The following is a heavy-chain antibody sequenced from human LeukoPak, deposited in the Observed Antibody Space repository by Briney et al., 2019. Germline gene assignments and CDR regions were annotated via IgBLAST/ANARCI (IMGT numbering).Heavy chain of an antibody. J-gene: IGHJ4*02. Sequence: GASVKVSCKASGYSFTGHSMYWVRQAPGQGLEWKGWIKPNSGGTNYAQKFQGRVTVTRDTSISTAYMELSRLRSDDTAVYYCARGPHGRIYDILTGFDYWGQGTLVTVSS. CDR3: ARGPHGRIYDILTGFDY. D-gene: IGHD3-9*01. CDR2: IKPNSGGT. CDR1: GYSFTGHS. V-gene: IGHV1-2*02.